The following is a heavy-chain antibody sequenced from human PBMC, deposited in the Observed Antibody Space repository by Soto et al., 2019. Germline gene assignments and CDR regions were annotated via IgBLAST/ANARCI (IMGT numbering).Heavy chain of an antibody. V-gene: IGHV5-51*01. Sequence: PGESLKISCKGSGYSFTSYWIAWVRQVPGKGLELMGVIYPGDSDIRYSPSFQGQVTISADKSISTAYLQWSSLKASDTAMYYCARHEYYDFWSGSYGMDVWGQGTTVTVSS. J-gene: IGHJ6*02. CDR2: IYPGDSDI. D-gene: IGHD3-3*01. CDR1: GYSFTSYW. CDR3: ARHEYYDFWSGSYGMDV.